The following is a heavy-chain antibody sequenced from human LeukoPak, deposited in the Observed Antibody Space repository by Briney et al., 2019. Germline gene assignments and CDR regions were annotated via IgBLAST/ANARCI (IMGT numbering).Heavy chain of an antibody. CDR2: IYSGGST. D-gene: IGHD6-19*01. Sequence: GGSLRLSCAASGFTVSSNYMSWVRQAPGKGLEWVSVIYSGGSTYYADSVKGRFTISRDNSKNTLYLQMNSLRAEDTAVYYCARERFRSGWYDYWGQGTLATVSS. V-gene: IGHV3-53*01. J-gene: IGHJ4*02. CDR1: GFTVSSNY. CDR3: ARERFRSGWYDY.